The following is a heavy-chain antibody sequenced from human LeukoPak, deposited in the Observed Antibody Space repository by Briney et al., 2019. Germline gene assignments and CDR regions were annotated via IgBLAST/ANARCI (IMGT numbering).Heavy chain of an antibody. CDR3: AKVPWVGTIT. J-gene: IGHJ4*02. V-gene: IGHV3-23*01. Sequence: GGSLRLSCAASGFTLSDYAMNWVRQSPGEGLEWLSAISGSDGHTFYADSVKGRFTLSRDNSKNTLYLQMNNLRADDTAIYYCAKVPWVGTITWGQGTLVIVSS. D-gene: IGHD1-26*01. CDR2: ISGSDGHT. CDR1: GFTLSDYA.